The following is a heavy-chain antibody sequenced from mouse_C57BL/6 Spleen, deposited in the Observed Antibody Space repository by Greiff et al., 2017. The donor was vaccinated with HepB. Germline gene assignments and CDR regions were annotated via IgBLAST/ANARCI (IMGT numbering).Heavy chain of an antibody. CDR1: GYTFTDYN. CDR2: INPNNGGT. CDR3: ARKGLITTVVATGYFDV. V-gene: IGHV1-18*01. J-gene: IGHJ1*03. Sequence: EVQLQQSGPELVKPGASVKIPCKASGYTFTDYNMDWVKQSHGKSLEWIGDINPNNGGTIYNQKFKGKATLTVDKSSSTAYMELRSLTSEDTAVYYCARKGLITTVVATGYFDVWGTGTTVTVSS. D-gene: IGHD1-1*01.